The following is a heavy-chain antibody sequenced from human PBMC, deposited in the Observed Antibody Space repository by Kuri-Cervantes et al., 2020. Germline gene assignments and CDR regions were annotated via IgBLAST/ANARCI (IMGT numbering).Heavy chain of an antibody. V-gene: IGHV3-13*01. CDR3: ARERYYYDSSGYYRHGMDV. CDR2: FGSVGDT. Sequence: GESLKISCAASGFTFSRYDMHWVRQSTGKGLEWVSAFGSVGDTYYSDSVKGRFTISRDNAKNSLYLQMNSLRAEDTAVYYCARERYYYDSSGYYRHGMDVWGQGTTVTVSS. CDR1: GFTFSRYD. D-gene: IGHD3-22*01. J-gene: IGHJ6*02.